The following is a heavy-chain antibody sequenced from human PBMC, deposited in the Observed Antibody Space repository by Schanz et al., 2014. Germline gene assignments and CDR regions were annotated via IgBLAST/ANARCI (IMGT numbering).Heavy chain of an antibody. D-gene: IGHD2-8*01. CDR1: GLNFDYYG. V-gene: IGHV3-33*01. CDR2: IGYDGSEK. Sequence: QVQLVESGGGVVQPGRSLRLSCATSGLNFDYYGMNWVRQAPGKGLEWVANIGYDGSEKYYVDSVKGRFTISRDNYKNTLYLQMNSLSAEDTAVYYCASGGYCTNGVCNGGRNWFDPWGQGTLVTVSS. CDR3: ASGGYCTNGVCNGGRNWFDP. J-gene: IGHJ5*02.